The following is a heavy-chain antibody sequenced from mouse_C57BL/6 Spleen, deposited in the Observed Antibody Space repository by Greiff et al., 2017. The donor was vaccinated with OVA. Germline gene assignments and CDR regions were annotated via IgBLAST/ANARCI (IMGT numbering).Heavy chain of an antibody. Sequence: EVKLMESGPELVKPGASVKISCTASGYSFTDYNMNWVKQSTGTSLEWIGVINPNYGTNSYNQKFKGKATLSVDKSSSTAYMQLNSLTSEDSAVYYCARFGGYDAGFAYWGQGTLVTVSA. CDR2: INPNYGTN. V-gene: IGHV1-39*01. J-gene: IGHJ3*01. CDR1: GYSFTDYN. CDR3: ARFGGYDAGFAY. D-gene: IGHD2-2*01.